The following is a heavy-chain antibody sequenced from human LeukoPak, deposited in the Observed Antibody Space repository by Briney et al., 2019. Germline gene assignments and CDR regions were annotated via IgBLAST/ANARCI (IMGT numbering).Heavy chain of an antibody. CDR1: GGSISSYY. Sequence: PSETLSLTCTVSGGSISSYYWSWIRQLAGKGLEWIGRIYTSGSTNYNPSLKSRVTMSVDTSKNQFSLKLSSVTAADTAVYYCARDKHHDFWSGRGYYFDYWGQGTLVTVSS. V-gene: IGHV4-4*07. CDR2: IYTSGST. D-gene: IGHD3-3*01. CDR3: ARDKHHDFWSGRGYYFDY. J-gene: IGHJ4*02.